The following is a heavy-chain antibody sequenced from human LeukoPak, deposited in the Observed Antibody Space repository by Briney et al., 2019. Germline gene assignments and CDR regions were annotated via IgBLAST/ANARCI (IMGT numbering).Heavy chain of an antibody. Sequence: PSETLSLTCTVSGGSISSYYWSWIRQPAGKGLEWIGRIYSGGNTNCNPSLKSRVTMSVDTSKNQFSLKLSSVTAADTAVYYCARGSVITFGGVTQTGGNWFDPWGQGTLVTVSS. V-gene: IGHV4-4*07. CDR2: IYSGGNT. CDR3: ARGSVITFGGVTQTGGNWFDP. CDR1: GGSISSYY. J-gene: IGHJ5*02. D-gene: IGHD3-16*01.